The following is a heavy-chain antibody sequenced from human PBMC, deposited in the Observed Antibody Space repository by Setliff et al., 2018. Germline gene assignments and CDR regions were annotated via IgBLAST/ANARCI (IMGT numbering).Heavy chain of an antibody. Sequence: SVKVSCKASGGPLNSYSSSWVRQAPGQGLEWMGRIIPVLDITRYSQKFQGRVTITADKSTGIIYMELTGLRSDDTAVYYCARHPPPPNYFDIGALDSWGQGTLVTVSS. CDR2: IIPVLDIT. J-gene: IGHJ4*02. CDR1: GGPLNSYS. CDR3: ARHPPPPNYFDIGALDS. V-gene: IGHV1-69*02. D-gene: IGHD3-22*01.